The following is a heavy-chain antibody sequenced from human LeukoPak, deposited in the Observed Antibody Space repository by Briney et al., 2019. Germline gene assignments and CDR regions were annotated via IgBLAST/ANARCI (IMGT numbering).Heavy chain of an antibody. CDR1: GYTFTSYA. J-gene: IGHJ5*02. V-gene: IGHV1-3*01. CDR3: ARDRAADAIVVVPAWAFDP. CDR2: INAGNGNT. D-gene: IGHD2-2*01. Sequence: ASVKVSCKASGYTFTSYAMHWVRQAPGQRLEWMGWINAGNGNTKYSQKFQGRVTITRDTSASTAYMELSSLRSEDTAVYYCARDRAADAIVVVPAWAFDPWGQGTLVTVSS.